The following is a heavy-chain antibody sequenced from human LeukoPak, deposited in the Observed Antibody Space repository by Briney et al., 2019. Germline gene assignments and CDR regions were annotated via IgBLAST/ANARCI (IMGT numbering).Heavy chain of an antibody. CDR2: ISAYNGNT. Sequence: ASVKVSCKASGYTFTSYGISWVRQAPGQGLEWMGWISAYNGNTNYAQKLQGRATMTTDTSTSTAYMELRSLRSDDTAVYYCARVSYYDYVWGSYRRSYYFDYWGQGTLVTVSS. J-gene: IGHJ4*02. CDR3: ARVSYYDYVWGSYRRSYYFDY. CDR1: GYTFTSYG. D-gene: IGHD3-16*02. V-gene: IGHV1-18*01.